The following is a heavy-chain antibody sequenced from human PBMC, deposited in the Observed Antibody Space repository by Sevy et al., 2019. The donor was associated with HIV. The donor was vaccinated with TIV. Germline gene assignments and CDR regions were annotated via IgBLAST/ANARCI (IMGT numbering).Heavy chain of an antibody. CDR3: AGEVNHYGSGFSEGMDV. J-gene: IGHJ6*02. CDR2: IYLSGSS. CDR1: GASISRNY. V-gene: IGHV4-59*13. D-gene: IGHD3-10*01. Sequence: SETLSLTCTVSGASISRNYWTWIRQPPGKGLEWIGYIYLSGSSNYNPSLKSRVTISIDASKNQFSLKLNSVTAADTAIYYCAGEVNHYGSGFSEGMDVWGQGTSVTVSS.